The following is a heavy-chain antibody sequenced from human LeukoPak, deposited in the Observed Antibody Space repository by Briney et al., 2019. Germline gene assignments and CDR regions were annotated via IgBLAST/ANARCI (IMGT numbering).Heavy chain of an antibody. CDR2: INMDGTTI. CDR1: GFTFSTYW. Sequence: GGSLRLSCAASGFTFSTYWMHWVRQSPGKGLVWVSRINMDGTTISYAGSVEGRFTISRDNAKNTLYLQMNSLRAEDTAVYYCAKRGLGDREAFDIWGQGTMVTVSS. CDR3: AKRGLGDREAFDI. J-gene: IGHJ3*02. V-gene: IGHV3-74*01. D-gene: IGHD2-21*02.